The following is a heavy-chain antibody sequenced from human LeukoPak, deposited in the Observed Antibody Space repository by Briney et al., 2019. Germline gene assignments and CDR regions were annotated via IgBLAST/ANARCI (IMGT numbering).Heavy chain of an antibody. Sequence: GGSLRLSCAASGFTFSSYAMHWVRQAPGKGLEYVSAISSNGGSTYYANSVKGRFTISRDNPKNTLYLQMGSLRAEDMAVYYCARVSGTYYDPWGQGTLVTVSS. V-gene: IGHV3-64*01. CDR2: ISSNGGST. J-gene: IGHJ5*02. D-gene: IGHD1-14*01. CDR3: ARVSGTYYDP. CDR1: GFTFSSYA.